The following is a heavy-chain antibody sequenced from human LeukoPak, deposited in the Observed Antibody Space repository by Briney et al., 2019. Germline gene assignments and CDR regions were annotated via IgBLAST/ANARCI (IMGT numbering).Heavy chain of an antibody. J-gene: IGHJ4*02. CDR1: GGSIRSYY. V-gene: IGHV4-59*01. CDR3: GRDKDRIQLWL. Sequence: PSETLTLTCTVSGGSIRSYYWSWIRQPPGKGLEWIGYIYYSGSTNYNPYLKSRVTISVDTAKNQFSLKLSSVTAADTAVYYCGRDKDRIQLWLWGQGTLLSVSS. D-gene: IGHD5-18*01. CDR2: IYYSGST.